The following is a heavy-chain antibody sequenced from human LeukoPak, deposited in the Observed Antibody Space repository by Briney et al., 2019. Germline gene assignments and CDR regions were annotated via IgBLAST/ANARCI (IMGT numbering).Heavy chain of an antibody. Sequence: PSGTLSLTCAVSGGSISSSDWWSWVRQPPGKGLEWIGEIYHSGSTNYNPSLKSRVTISVDKSKNQFSLKLSSVTAADTAVYYCARDLLYDSSRAFDIWGQGTMVTVSS. J-gene: IGHJ3*02. D-gene: IGHD3-22*01. CDR2: IYHSGST. CDR1: GGSISSSDW. V-gene: IGHV4-4*02. CDR3: ARDLLYDSSRAFDI.